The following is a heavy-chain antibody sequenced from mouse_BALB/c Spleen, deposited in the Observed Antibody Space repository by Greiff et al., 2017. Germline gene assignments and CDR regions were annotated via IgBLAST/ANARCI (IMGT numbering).Heavy chain of an antibody. CDR1: GYTFTSYW. D-gene: IGHD2-4*01. V-gene: IGHV1-7*01. CDR3: ARSGGLRRFAY. J-gene: IGHJ3*01. CDR2: INPSTGYT. Sequence: VQGVESGAELAKPGASVKMSCKASGYTFTSYWMHWVKQRPGQGLEWIGYINPSTGYTEYNQKFKDKATLTADKSSSTAYMQLSSLTSEDSAVYYCARSGGLRRFAYWGQGTLVTVSA.